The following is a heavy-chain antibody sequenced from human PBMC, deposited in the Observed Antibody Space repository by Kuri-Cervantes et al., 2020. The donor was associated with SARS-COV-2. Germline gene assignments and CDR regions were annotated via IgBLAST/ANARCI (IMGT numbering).Heavy chain of an antibody. D-gene: IGHD4-17*01. CDR2: IYPGDSDT. CDR1: GYSFTSYW. V-gene: IGHV5-51*01. J-gene: IGHJ4*02. CDR3: ARFNYTYGDYAN. Sequence: KVSCKGSGYSFTSYWIGWVRQMPGKGLEWMGIIYPGDSDTRYSPSFQGQVTISADKSISTAYLQWSSLKASDTAMYYWARFNYTYGDYANWGQGTLVTVSS.